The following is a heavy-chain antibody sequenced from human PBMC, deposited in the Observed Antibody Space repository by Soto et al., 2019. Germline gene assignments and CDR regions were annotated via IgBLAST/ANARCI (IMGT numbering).Heavy chain of an antibody. V-gene: IGHV3-9*01. CDR2: ISWNSGSI. Sequence: EVQLVESGGGLVQPGRSLRLSCAASGFTFDDYAMHWVRQAPGKGLEWVSGISWNSGSIGYADSVKGRFTISRDNDKNSLYLQMNSLRAEDTALYYCAKVGPKDYYDSSGYFDYWGQGTLVTVSS. J-gene: IGHJ4*02. CDR3: AKVGPKDYYDSSGYFDY. CDR1: GFTFDDYA. D-gene: IGHD3-22*01.